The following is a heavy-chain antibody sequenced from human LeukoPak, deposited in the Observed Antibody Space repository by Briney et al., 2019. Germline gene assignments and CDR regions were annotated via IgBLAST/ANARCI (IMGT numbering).Heavy chain of an antibody. CDR2: ISSSSSTI. D-gene: IGHD1-26*01. V-gene: IGHV3-48*04. CDR3: ARDRSSGYSGSYY. CDR1: GFTFSSYS. J-gene: IGHJ4*02. Sequence: GGSLRLSCAASGFTFSSYSMNWVRQAPGKGLEWVSYISSSSSTIYYADSVKGRFTISRDNAKNSLYLQMNSLRAEDTAVYYCARDRSSGYSGSYYWGQGTQVTVSS.